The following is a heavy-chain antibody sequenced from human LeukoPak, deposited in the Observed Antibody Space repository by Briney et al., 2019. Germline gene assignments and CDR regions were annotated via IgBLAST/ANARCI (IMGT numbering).Heavy chain of an antibody. CDR1: GYSLSSGYY. D-gene: IGHD3-9*01. CDR2: IYHSGST. J-gene: IGHJ4*02. V-gene: IGHV4-38-2*02. CDR3: AREGSRYFDWLPVIDY. Sequence: SETLSLTCAVSGYSLSSGYYWGWIRQPPGKGLEWIGSIYHSGSTYYNPSLKSRVTISVDTSKNQFSLKLSCVTAADTAVYYCAREGSRYFDWLPVIDYWGQGTLVTVSS.